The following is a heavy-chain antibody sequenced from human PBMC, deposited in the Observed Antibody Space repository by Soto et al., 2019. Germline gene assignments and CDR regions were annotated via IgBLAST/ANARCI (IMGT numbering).Heavy chain of an antibody. CDR1: GGTFSSYA. CDR3: ASLLKPGRLRYFDWSKYYFDY. CDR2: IIPIVGTA. V-gene: IGHV1-69*01. D-gene: IGHD3-9*01. Sequence: QVQLVQSGAEVKKPGSSVKVSCTASGGTFSSYAISWVRQAPGQGLEWMGGIIPIVGTANYAQKFQGRVTITADESTSTAYMELSSLRSEDTAVYYCASLLKPGRLRYFDWSKYYFDYWGQGTLVTVSS. J-gene: IGHJ4*02.